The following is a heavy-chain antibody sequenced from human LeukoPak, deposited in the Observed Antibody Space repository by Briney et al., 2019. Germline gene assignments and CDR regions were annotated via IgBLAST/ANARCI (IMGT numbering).Heavy chain of an antibody. J-gene: IGHJ4*02. CDR3: ARGGSGWFHNYDY. CDR2: IYPGDSDT. CDR1: GYSFTTYW. V-gene: IGHV5-51*01. Sequence: GGSLKISCKGSGYSFTTYWIVWVRQLPGKGLEWMGIIYPGDSDTRYSPSFQGQVTISVDKSISTAFLQWSSLKASDTALYYCARGGSGWFHNYDYWGQGTLVTVSS. D-gene: IGHD6-19*01.